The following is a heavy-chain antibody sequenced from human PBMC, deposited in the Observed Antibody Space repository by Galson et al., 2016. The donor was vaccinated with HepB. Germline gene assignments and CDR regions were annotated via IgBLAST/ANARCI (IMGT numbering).Heavy chain of an antibody. Sequence: SVKVSCKASGGTFSNFAISWLRQAPGQGLEWMGEIFPLFGTATYAQKFQGRVTITADESTSTAYMELSSLRSEDTAVYYCARVGTQWLVGVRYYFDYWGQGTLVTVSS. D-gene: IGHD6-19*01. CDR1: GGTFSNFA. J-gene: IGHJ4*02. V-gene: IGHV1-69*13. CDR2: IFPLFGTA. CDR3: ARVGTQWLVGVRYYFDY.